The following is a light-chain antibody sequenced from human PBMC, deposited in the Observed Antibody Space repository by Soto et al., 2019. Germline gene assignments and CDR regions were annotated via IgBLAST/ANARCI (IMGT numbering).Light chain of an antibody. CDR3: AVWDDSLNGRV. CDR1: TNDVGGYNY. V-gene: IGLV2-14*03. CDR2: GVT. J-gene: IGLJ3*02. Sequence: QSALTQPASVSGSPGQSITISCSGTTNDVGGYNYVSWYQQHPGKAPKLLIYGVTDRPSGVSSRFSGSKSGTSASLAISGLQSEDEADYYCAVWDDSLNGRVFGGGTKLTVL.